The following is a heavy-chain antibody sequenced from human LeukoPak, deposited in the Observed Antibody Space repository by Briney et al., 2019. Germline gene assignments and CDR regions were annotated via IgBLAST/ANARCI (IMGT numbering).Heavy chain of an antibody. V-gene: IGHV3-7*01. J-gene: IGHJ4*02. CDR1: GFRFGSFW. CDR2: IKEDGSQT. CDR3: ARDVGWFHFDS. D-gene: IGHD2-15*01. Sequence: AGGSLRLSCAASGFRFGSFWMTWIRQAPGKGLEWVGHIKEDGSQTNYIDSVTGRFTISRDNTKDSLYLQMNSLRAEDTAVYFCARDVGWFHFDSWGQGILVTVSS.